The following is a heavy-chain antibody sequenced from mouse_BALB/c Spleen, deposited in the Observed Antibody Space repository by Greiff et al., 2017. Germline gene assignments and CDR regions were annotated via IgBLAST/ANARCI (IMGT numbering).Heavy chain of an antibody. CDR3: AREAMDY. CDR1: GFTFSSYA. Sequence: EVQLQESGGGLVKPGGSLKLSCAASGFTFSSYAMSWVRQSPEKRLEWVAEISSGGSYTYYPDTVTGRFTISRDNAKNTLYLEMSSLRSEDTAMYDCAREAMDYWGQGTSVTVSS. CDR2: ISSGGSYT. V-gene: IGHV5-9-4*01. J-gene: IGHJ4*01.